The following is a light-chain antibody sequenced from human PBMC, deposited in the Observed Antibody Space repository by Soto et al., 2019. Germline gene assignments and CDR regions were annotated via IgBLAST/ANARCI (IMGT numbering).Light chain of an antibody. Sequence: MTQSPSSMSASVGDRVTLTCRASQSISSWLAWYQQKPGQAPRLLIYGASTRATGIPARFSGSGSGTEFTLTISSLQSEDFAVYYCQQYNNWPPTFGQGTRWIS. CDR1: QSISSW. CDR3: QQYNNWPPT. V-gene: IGKV3-15*01. J-gene: IGKJ1*01. CDR2: GAS.